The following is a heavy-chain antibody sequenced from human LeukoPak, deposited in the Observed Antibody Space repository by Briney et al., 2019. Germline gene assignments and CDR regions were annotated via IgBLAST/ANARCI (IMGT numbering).Heavy chain of an antibody. CDR2: IIPIHGIA. CDR1: GGTFSSYA. J-gene: IGHJ4*02. V-gene: IGHV1-69*04. D-gene: IGHD2-21*02. CDR3: AIGIVVVTASLDY. Sequence: ASVKVSCKASGGTFSSYAISWVRQAPGQGVEWMGRIIPIHGIANYAQKFQGRVTINPDKSASTAYMKLSSLRSEDTAVYYCAIGIVVVTASLDYWGQGTLVTVSS.